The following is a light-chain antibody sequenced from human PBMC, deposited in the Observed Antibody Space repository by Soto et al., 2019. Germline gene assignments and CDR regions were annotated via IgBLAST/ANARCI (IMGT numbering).Light chain of an antibody. CDR3: QSYDSSLSVV. V-gene: IGLV1-40*01. Sequence: QAVVTQPPSVSGAPGQRVTISCTGSSSNIGAGYDVHWYQQLPGTAPKLLIYGNNNRPSGVPDRISGSKSGTSASLAITGLQAEDEADYYCQSYDSSLSVVFGGGTKVTVL. CDR1: SSNIGAGYD. CDR2: GNN. J-gene: IGLJ2*01.